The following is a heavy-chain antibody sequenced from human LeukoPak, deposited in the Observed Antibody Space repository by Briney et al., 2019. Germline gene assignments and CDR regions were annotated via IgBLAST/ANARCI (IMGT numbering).Heavy chain of an antibody. Sequence: SETLSLTCTVSGGSISSYYWSWIRQPAGKGLEWIGRIYSSGSTNYNPSLRSRVTMSVDTSKNQFSLKLNSVTAADTAVYYCARDMRVVVGTFDYWGQETLVTVSS. CDR3: ARDMRVVVGTFDY. V-gene: IGHV4-4*07. CDR1: GGSISSYY. J-gene: IGHJ4*02. D-gene: IGHD3-22*01. CDR2: IYSSGST.